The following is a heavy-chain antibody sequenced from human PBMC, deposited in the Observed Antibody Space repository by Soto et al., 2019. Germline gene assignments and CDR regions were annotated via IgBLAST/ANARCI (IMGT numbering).Heavy chain of an antibody. CDR3: ASNYDFWSMDV. J-gene: IGHJ6*02. Sequence: QVQLVESGGGVVQPGRSLRLSCAASGFTFSSYGMHWVRQAPGKGLEWVAVRSYDGSNKYYADSVKGRFTISRDNSKNTLYLQMNSLRAEDTAVYYCASNYDFWSMDVWGQGTTVTVSS. V-gene: IGHV3-30*03. D-gene: IGHD3-3*01. CDR2: RSYDGSNK. CDR1: GFTFSSYG.